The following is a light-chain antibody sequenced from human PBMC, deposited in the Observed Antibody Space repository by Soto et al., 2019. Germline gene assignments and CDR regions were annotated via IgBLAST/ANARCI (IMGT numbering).Light chain of an antibody. J-gene: IGKJ1*01. CDR2: GAS. Sequence: EIVLTQSPGTLSLSPGERATLSCRASQSISSSYLAWYQQKPGQAPGLLIYGASRRATGIPDRFIGSGSGTDFTLTISSLQSEDFAVYYCQQYNNWPPWTFGQGTKVEIK. CDR3: QQYNNWPPWT. V-gene: IGKV3-20*01. CDR1: QSISSSY.